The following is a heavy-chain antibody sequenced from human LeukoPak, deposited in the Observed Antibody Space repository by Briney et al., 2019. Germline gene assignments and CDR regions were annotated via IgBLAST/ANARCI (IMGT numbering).Heavy chain of an antibody. CDR2: ITHGEAA. Sequence: SETLSLTCAVYGGSFSGYHWSWIRQPPGKGLEWIGEITHGEAANYNPSLKSRITISMDTSKNQFSLKLSSVTAADTAMYYCARANLLGYCTNGVCPGGGLPFDYWGQGTLVSVSS. V-gene: IGHV4-34*01. CDR1: GGSFSGYH. CDR3: ARANLLGYCTNGVCPGGGLPFDY. D-gene: IGHD2-8*01. J-gene: IGHJ4*02.